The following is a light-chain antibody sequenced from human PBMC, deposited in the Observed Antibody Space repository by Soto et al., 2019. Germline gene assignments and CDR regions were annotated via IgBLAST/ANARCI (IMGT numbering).Light chain of an antibody. J-gene: IGLJ2*01. V-gene: IGLV2-23*01. CDR1: SSDVGGYNL. CDR2: EGS. CDR3: CSYSGRSTYVV. Sequence: QSALTQPASVSGSPGQSITISCTGTSSDVGGYNLVSWYQQHPGKAPKLMIYEGSKRPSGVSNRFSGSKSGNTASLTISGLQAEDEADYYCCSYSGRSTYVVFGGGTKLTVL.